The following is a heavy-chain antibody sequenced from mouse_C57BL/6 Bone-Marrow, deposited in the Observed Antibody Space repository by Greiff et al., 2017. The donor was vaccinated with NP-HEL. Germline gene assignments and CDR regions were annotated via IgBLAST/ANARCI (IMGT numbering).Heavy chain of an antibody. V-gene: IGHV5-6*02. CDR3: ARRLLRILYFDY. Sequence: EVKLMESGGDLVKPGGSLKLSCAASGFTFSSYGMSWVRQTPDKRLEWVATISSGGSYTYYPDSVKGRFTISRDNAKNTLYLQMSSLKSEDTAMYYCARRLLRILYFDYWGQGTTLTVSS. J-gene: IGHJ2*01. D-gene: IGHD1-2*01. CDR2: ISSGGSYT. CDR1: GFTFSSYG.